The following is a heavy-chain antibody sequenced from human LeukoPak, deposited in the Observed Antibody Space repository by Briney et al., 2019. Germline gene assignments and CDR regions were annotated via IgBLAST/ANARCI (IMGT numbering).Heavy chain of an antibody. Sequence: ASVKVSCKASGYTFTSYGITWVRRAHGQGLEWLGWIRVYNGNTNYAKNFQDRVTMTTDTSTNTAYMELSSLRGEDTAVYYCTRDVASSTYHFESSGLLDYWGQGTLVTVSS. V-gene: IGHV1-18*01. CDR3: TRDVASSTYHFESSGLLDY. D-gene: IGHD3-22*01. CDR1: GYTFTSYG. J-gene: IGHJ4*02. CDR2: IRVYNGNT.